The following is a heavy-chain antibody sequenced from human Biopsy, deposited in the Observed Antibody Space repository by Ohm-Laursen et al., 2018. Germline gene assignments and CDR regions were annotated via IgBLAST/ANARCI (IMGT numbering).Heavy chain of an antibody. CDR2: IYYSGST. V-gene: IGHV4-59*01. CDR3: ARDDAVTVIRGLYY. D-gene: IGHD2-21*02. J-gene: IGHJ4*02. CDR1: GGSISSDY. Sequence: TLSLTCAVSGGSISSDYWSWIRQTPGKGLEWIGYIYYSGSTNYNPSLKSRVTISVDTSKNQFSLRLSSVTAEDTAVYYCARDDAVTVIRGLYYWGQGALVTVSS.